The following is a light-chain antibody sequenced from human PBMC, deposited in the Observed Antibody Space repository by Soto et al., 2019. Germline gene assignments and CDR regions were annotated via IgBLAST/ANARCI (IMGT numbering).Light chain of an antibody. Sequence: IQVTQSPSSLSASVGDRVSVRCGASQSISGYLNWYQQKPGKAPTLLIFDASSLQSGVPSRFSGRGSGAEYTLTISSLQPEDFATYFCQHRYSNFPITFGHGTRLEIK. CDR3: QHRYSNFPIT. CDR1: QSISGY. J-gene: IGKJ5*01. V-gene: IGKV1-39*01. CDR2: DAS.